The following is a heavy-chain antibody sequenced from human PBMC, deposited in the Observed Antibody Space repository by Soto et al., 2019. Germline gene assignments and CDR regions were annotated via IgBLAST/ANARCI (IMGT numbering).Heavy chain of an antibody. CDR3: ARGYYYDSSGYYPNWFDP. D-gene: IGHD3-22*01. J-gene: IGHJ5*02. CDR2: IIPILGIA. Sequence: SVKVSCKASGGTFSSYTISWVRQAPGQGLEWMGRIIPILGIANYAQKFQGRVTITADKSTSTAYMELSSLRSEDTAVYYCARGYYYDSSGYYPNWFDPWGQGTLVTVSS. CDR1: GGTFSSYT. V-gene: IGHV1-69*02.